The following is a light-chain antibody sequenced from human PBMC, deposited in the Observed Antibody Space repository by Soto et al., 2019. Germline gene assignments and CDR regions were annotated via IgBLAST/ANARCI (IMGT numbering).Light chain of an antibody. V-gene: IGLV7-46*01. J-gene: IGLJ2*01. CDR3: LLPYNAARV. CDR1: TGAVTSNHH. CDR2: DTS. Sequence: QTVVTQEPSLTVSPGGTVTLTCGSSTGAVTSNHHPYWFQQKAGQAPRTLIYDTSNKHSWTPARFSGSLLGDKAALTLSGAQPEDEAQYYCLLPYNAARVFGGGTKVTVL.